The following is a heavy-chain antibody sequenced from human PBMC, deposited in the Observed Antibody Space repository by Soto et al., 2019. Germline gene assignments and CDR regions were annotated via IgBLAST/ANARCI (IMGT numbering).Heavy chain of an antibody. J-gene: IGHJ3*02. V-gene: IGHV3-33*01. Sequence: GGSLRLSCAASGFTFSSYGMHWVRQAPGKGLEWVAVIWYDGSNKYYADSVKGRFTISRDNSKNTLYLQMNSLRAEDTAVYYCARDGEWTTAAFDIWGQGTMVTVSS. CDR2: IWYDGSNK. CDR1: GFTFSSYG. D-gene: IGHD4-17*01. CDR3: ARDGEWTTAAFDI.